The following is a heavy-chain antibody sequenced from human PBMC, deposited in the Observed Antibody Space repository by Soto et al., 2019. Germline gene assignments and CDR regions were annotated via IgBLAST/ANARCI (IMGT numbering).Heavy chain of an antibody. CDR3: ASLYCTSTSCDWDWLDP. V-gene: IGHV1-18*04. CDR1: GYTFTNFG. D-gene: IGHD2-2*01. Sequence: GASVKVSCKASGYTFTNFGVTWVRQAPGQGLEWMGWISANNGNTNYAQKLQDRVTMTTDTSTTTAYMELRSLRSDDTAVYYCASLYCTSTSCDWDWLDPWGQGTLVTVSS. J-gene: IGHJ5*02. CDR2: ISANNGNT.